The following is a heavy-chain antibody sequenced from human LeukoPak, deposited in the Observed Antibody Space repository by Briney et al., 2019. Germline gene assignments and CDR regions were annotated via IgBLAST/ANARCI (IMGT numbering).Heavy chain of an antibody. CDR2: IRYDGSNK. CDR1: DFTFSSYG. V-gene: IGHV3-30*02. Sequence: PGGSLRLSCAASDFTFSSYGMHWVRQAPGKGLEWVAFIRYDGSNKYYADSVKGRFTISRDNSKNTLYLQMNSLRAEDTAVYYCAIRKGYDSSGYAPFDYWGQGTLVTVSS. D-gene: IGHD3-22*01. J-gene: IGHJ4*02. CDR3: AIRKGYDSSGYAPFDY.